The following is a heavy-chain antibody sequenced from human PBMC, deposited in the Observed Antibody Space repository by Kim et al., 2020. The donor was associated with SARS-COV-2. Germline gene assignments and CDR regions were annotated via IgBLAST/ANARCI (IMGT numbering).Heavy chain of an antibody. V-gene: IGHV3-21*01. J-gene: IGHJ4*02. D-gene: IGHD6-19*01. CDR3: ATEGAVAAQGYFDY. Sequence: GGSLRLSCAASGFTFSSSNVNWVRQAPGKGLEWVSSISGGSTYIYYAGSVKGRFTISRDNAKNSLYLQVNSLRAEDTAVYYCATEGAVAAQGYFDYWGQGTLVAVSS. CDR2: ISGGSTYI. CDR1: GFTFSSSN.